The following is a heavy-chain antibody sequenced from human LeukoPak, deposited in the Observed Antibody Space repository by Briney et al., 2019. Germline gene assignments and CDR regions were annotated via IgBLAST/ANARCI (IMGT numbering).Heavy chain of an antibody. Sequence: ASVKVSCKASGGTFSSYAISWVRQAPGQGLEWMGGVIPIFGTANYAQKFQGRVTIATDESTSTAYMELSSLRSEDTAVYYCATQRGDSSGYYGGYWGQGTLVTVSS. CDR3: ATQRGDSSGYYGGY. CDR1: GGTFSSYA. V-gene: IGHV1-69*05. D-gene: IGHD3-22*01. CDR2: VIPIFGTA. J-gene: IGHJ4*02.